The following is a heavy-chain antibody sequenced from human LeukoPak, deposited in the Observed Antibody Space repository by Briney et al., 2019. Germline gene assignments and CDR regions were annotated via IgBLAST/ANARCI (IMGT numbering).Heavy chain of an antibody. CDR1: GYTSSGHY. J-gene: IGHJ4*02. CDR2: INPNSGGT. CDR3: TRSWIQLWTPDFDH. D-gene: IGHD5-18*01. Sequence: ASVKVSCKASGYTSSGHYLHWVRQAPGQGLEWMGRINPNSGGTKYAQKFQNRVTMTSDTSVSTAYMELNGLRSDDTAIYYCTRSWIQLWTPDFDHWGQGTLVTVSS. V-gene: IGHV1-2*06.